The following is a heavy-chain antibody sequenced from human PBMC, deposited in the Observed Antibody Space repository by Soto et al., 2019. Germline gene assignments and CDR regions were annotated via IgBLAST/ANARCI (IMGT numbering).Heavy chain of an antibody. CDR1: GFTFSSYG. D-gene: IGHD3-10*01. V-gene: IGHV3-30*18. J-gene: IGHJ6*02. Sequence: QVQLVESGGGVVQPGRSLRLSCAASGFTFSSYGMHWVRQAPGKGLEWVAVISYDGSNKYYADSVKGRFTISRDNSKNXLYLQMNSLRAEDTAVYYCAKGPFMVRGVRSGMDVWGQGTTVTVSS. CDR2: ISYDGSNK. CDR3: AKGPFMVRGVRSGMDV.